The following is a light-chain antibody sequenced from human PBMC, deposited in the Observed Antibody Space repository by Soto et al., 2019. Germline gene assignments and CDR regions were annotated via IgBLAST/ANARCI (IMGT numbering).Light chain of an antibody. CDR1: SSDVGSYNF. CDR3: NSYTTSSTSV. V-gene: IGLV2-14*03. CDR2: DVT. Sequence: QSALTQPASVSGSPGQSITISCTGTSSDVGSYNFVSWYQQCPGKAPKLVIYDVTNRPSGVSDRFSGSKSGNTASLTISGLQAKDEANYYCNSYTTSSTSVFGGGTTVTV. J-gene: IGLJ3*02.